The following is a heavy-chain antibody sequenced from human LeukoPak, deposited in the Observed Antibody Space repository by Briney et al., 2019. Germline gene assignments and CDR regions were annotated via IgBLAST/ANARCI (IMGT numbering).Heavy chain of an antibody. V-gene: IGHV4-39*07. CDR2: IYYSGTT. CDR1: GGSISSSPYY. D-gene: IGHD5-18*01. CDR3: AKGAGGFSYYNWFDP. J-gene: IGHJ5*02. Sequence: PSETLSLTCTVSGGSISSSPYYWGWIRQPPGQGLEWIGSIYYSGTTHYSPSLESRVTISVDTSKNQFSLKLASVTAADTALYYCAKGAGGFSYYNWFDPWGQGTLVTVSS.